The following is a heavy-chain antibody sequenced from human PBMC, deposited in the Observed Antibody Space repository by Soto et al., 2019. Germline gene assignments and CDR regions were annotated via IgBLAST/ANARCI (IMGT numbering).Heavy chain of an antibody. V-gene: IGHV3-30-3*01. Sequence: QVQLMESGGGVVQPGRSLRLSCAASGFTFSSYAMHWVRQAPGKGLEWVAVISYDGSNKYYADSVKGRFTISRDNSKNTLYLQMNSLRAEDTAVYYCASTISSSAHFDYWGQGTLVTVSS. J-gene: IGHJ4*02. D-gene: IGHD6-6*01. CDR2: ISYDGSNK. CDR3: ASTISSSAHFDY. CDR1: GFTFSSYA.